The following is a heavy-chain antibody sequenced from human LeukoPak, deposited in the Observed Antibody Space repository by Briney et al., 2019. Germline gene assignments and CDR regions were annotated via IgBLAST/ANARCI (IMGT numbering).Heavy chain of an antibody. J-gene: IGHJ3*02. Sequence: PSETLSLTCAVYGESFSGYWSWIRQPPGKGLEWIGETYQSGSTKYNPSLKSRVTISVDASKNQFSLNLNSVTAADTAVYYCARGLYSGYSRNVFDIWGQGTMVTVSS. D-gene: IGHD5-12*01. CDR3: ARGLYSGYSRNVFDI. V-gene: IGHV4-34*01. CDR2: TYQSGST. CDR1: GESFSGY.